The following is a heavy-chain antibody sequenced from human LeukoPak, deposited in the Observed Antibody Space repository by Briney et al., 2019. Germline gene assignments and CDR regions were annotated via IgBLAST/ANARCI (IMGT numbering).Heavy chain of an antibody. Sequence: GGSLRLTCAASGFTFSSYGMHWVRQAPGKGLEWVAFIRYDGSIKHYADSVKGRVTISRDNSKNTLYLQMNSLRAEDTAVYYCAKGSQYNILTGFIVGAMDDFDHWGQGTLVTVSS. CDR1: GFTFSSYG. CDR2: IRYDGSIK. CDR3: AKGSQYNILTGFIVGAMDDFDH. J-gene: IGHJ4*02. D-gene: IGHD3-9*01. V-gene: IGHV3-30*02.